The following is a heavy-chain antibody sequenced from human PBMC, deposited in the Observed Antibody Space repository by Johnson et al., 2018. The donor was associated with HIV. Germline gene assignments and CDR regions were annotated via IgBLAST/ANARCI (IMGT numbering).Heavy chain of an antibody. CDR1: GFIFSDYY. CDR2: ISSSGNPI. CDR3: ARDYCTNAVCRLSDAFDI. J-gene: IGHJ3*02. Sequence: VQLVESGGGLVQPGGSLRLSCAASGFIFSDYYMSWIRQAPGKGLEWVSYISSSGNPIYYADSVKGRFTISRDNAKNSLYLQMNSLRAEDTAVYYCARDYCTNAVCRLSDAFDIWGQGTMVSVSS. V-gene: IGHV3-11*04. D-gene: IGHD2-8*01.